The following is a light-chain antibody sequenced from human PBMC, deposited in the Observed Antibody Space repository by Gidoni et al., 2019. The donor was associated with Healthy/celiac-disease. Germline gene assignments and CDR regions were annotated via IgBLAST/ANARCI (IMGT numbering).Light chain of an antibody. CDR3: QQYGSSPPYT. V-gene: IGKV3-20*01. CDR2: GAS. J-gene: IGKJ2*01. Sequence: EIVLTQSPGTLFLSPGERATLSCRASQSVSSSYLAWYQQKTGQAPRLLIYGASSRATGIPDRFSGSGSGTDFTLTISRLEPEDFAVYYCQQYGSSPPYTFGQXTKLEIK. CDR1: QSVSSSY.